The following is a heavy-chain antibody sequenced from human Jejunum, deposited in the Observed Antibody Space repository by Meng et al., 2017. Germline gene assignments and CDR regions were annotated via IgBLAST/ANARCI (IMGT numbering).Heavy chain of an antibody. CDR2: IKSKTYGGTT. V-gene: IGHV3-49*03. CDR1: GFTFGGYA. Sequence: GESLKISCTASGFTFGGYAMSWFRQAPGKGLEWVSFIKSKTYGGTTDYAASVKGRFTISRDDSTSIAYLQMNSLKTEDTAVYYCTRGSYQFEYWGQGTLVTVSS. J-gene: IGHJ4*02. CDR3: TRGSYQFEY. D-gene: IGHD1-26*01.